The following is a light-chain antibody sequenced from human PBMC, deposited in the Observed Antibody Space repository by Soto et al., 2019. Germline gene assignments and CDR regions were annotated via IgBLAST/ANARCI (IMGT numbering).Light chain of an antibody. Sequence: DIQMTQSPSSLSASVGDRVTITCRASQDIGNNLGWYQQKPGNAPRRLIYAASSLQSGVPSRFSGSGSGTDFTLTISSLQPEDFATYYCQQRYRWPPITFGQGTRLEIK. CDR1: QDIGNN. CDR2: AAS. CDR3: QQRYRWPPIT. V-gene: IGKV1-17*01. J-gene: IGKJ5*01.